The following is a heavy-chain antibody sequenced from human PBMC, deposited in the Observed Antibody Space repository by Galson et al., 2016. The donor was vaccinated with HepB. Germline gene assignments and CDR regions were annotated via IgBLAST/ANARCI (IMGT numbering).Heavy chain of an antibody. Sequence: SLRLSCAASGFTFTSYVMTWVRQAPGKGLEWVSSITADAGNTYYAASVKGRFTISRDNSKSTLSLQMNRLKTDDTAVYYCAKTPIYYSPKNWFDPWGQGTLVIVSS. CDR1: GFTFTSYV. CDR2: ITADAGNT. J-gene: IGHJ5*02. D-gene: IGHD2-15*01. V-gene: IGHV3-23*01. CDR3: AKTPIYYSPKNWFDP.